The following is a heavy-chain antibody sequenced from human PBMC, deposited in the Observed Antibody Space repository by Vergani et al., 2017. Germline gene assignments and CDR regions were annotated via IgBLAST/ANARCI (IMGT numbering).Heavy chain of an antibody. CDR2: INHSGST. CDR3: ARSPYYYDSSGYSKYYYYGMDV. Sequence: QVQLQQWGAGLLKPSETLSLTCAVYGGSFSGYYWSWIRQPPGKGLEWFGEINHSGSTNYNPSLKSRVTISVDTSKNQFSLKLSSVTAADTAVYYCARSPYYYDSSGYSKYYYYGMDVWGQGP. CDR1: GGSFSGYY. J-gene: IGHJ6*02. D-gene: IGHD3-22*01. V-gene: IGHV4-34*01.